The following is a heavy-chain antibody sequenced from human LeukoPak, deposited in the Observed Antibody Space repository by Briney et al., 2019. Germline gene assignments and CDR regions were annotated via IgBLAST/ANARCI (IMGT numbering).Heavy chain of an antibody. V-gene: IGHV3-21*04. CDR3: ARAHEPYYYDSSGYHY. Sequence: GGSLRLSCAASGFTFSSYSMNWVRQAPGKGLEWVSSISSSSSYIYYADSVKGRFTISRDNAKNSLYLQMNSLRAEDTALYYCARAHEPYYYDSSGYHYWGQGTLVTVSS. J-gene: IGHJ4*02. CDR1: GFTFSSYS. CDR2: ISSSSSYI. D-gene: IGHD3-22*01.